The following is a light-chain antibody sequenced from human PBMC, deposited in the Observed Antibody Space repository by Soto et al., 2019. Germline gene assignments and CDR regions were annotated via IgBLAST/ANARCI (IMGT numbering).Light chain of an antibody. J-gene: IGKJ5*01. CDR2: AAS. CDR1: QSISSW. V-gene: IGKV1-5*01. CDR3: QQYNNWPPVT. Sequence: DIQMTQSPSTLSPSVGDRVTITCRASQSISSWLAWYQQKPGKAPKLLIFAASSLQSGVPSRFSGSRSGPDFTLTISSLQSEDFAVYYCQQYNNWPPVTFGQGTRLEIK.